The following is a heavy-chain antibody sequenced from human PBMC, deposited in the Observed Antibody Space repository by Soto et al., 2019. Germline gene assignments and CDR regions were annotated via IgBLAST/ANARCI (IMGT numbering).Heavy chain of an antibody. Sequence: SETLSLTCSVSGASISDPSYYWGWIRQPPGKGLEWIGTVDYSGTTSHNPSLRGRGIISVDASKNHFSLKVISVTAADTAVYYCARRTPLYASESSRFDPWGQGALVTVSS. V-gene: IGHV4-39*02. D-gene: IGHD3-10*01. J-gene: IGHJ5*02. CDR2: VDYSGTT. CDR1: GASISDPSYY. CDR3: ARRTPLYASESSRFDP.